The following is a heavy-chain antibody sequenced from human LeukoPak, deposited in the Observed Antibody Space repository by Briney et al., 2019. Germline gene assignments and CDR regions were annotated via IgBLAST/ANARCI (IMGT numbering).Heavy chain of an antibody. CDR3: ASVVYDSTSGGFDY. Sequence: PSETLSLTCTVSGGSISSGSYYWSWIRQPAGKGLEWIGRIYTSGSTNYNPSLKSRVTISVDTSKNQFSLKLSSVTAADTAVYYCASVVYDSTSGGFDYWGQGTLVTVSS. CDR1: GGSISSGSYY. V-gene: IGHV4-61*02. D-gene: IGHD3-22*01. J-gene: IGHJ4*02. CDR2: IYTSGST.